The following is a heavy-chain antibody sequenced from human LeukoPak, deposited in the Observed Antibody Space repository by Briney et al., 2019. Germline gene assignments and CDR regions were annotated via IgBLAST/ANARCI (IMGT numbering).Heavy chain of an antibody. Sequence: PGGSPRLSCAASGFSLSSYSMNWVRQAPGKGLEWVAVIWYDGSNKYYADSVKGRFTISRDNSKNTLYLQMNSLRAEDTAVYYCARGYCSSTSCYPPLDFDYWGQGTLVTVSS. CDR2: IWYDGSNK. J-gene: IGHJ4*02. V-gene: IGHV3-33*08. CDR1: GFSLSSYS. D-gene: IGHD2-2*01. CDR3: ARGYCSSTSCYPPLDFDY.